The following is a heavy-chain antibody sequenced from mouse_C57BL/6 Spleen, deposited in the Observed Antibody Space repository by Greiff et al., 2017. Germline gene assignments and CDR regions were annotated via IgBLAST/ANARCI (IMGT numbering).Heavy chain of an antibody. Sequence: EVQLQQSGPELVKPGASVKISCKASGYTFTDYYMNWVKQSHGKSLEWIGDINPNNGGTSYNQKFKGKATLTVDKSSSTAYMELRSLTSEDSAVYYCARGGRLLPFAYWGQGTLVTVSA. CDR3: ARGGRLLPFAY. V-gene: IGHV1-26*01. J-gene: IGHJ3*01. CDR1: GYTFTDYY. CDR2: INPNNGGT. D-gene: IGHD2-3*01.